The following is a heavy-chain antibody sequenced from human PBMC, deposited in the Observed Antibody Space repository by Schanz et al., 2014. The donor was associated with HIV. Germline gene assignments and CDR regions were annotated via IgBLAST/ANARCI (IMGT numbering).Heavy chain of an antibody. CDR3: AKAQWLRDSSSFDY. CDR2: IIPIFGTT. J-gene: IGHJ4*02. CDR1: GGTFSTYA. Sequence: QVQLVQSGAEVKKPGSSVKVSCKASGGTFSTYAISWVRQAPGQGLEWMGGIIPIFGTTNYAQKFQGRVTITADRSTSTVYMGLSSLRAEDTAVYYCAKAQWLRDSSSFDYWGQGTLVTVSS. V-gene: IGHV1-69*06. D-gene: IGHD5-12*01.